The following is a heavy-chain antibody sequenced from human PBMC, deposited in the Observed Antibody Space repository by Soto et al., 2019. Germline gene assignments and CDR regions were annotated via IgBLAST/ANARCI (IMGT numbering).Heavy chain of an antibody. Sequence: ASETLSLTCDVSVEPMTGGSSWGWIRQSPGKGLEWSGSIYYGGTTYYNPSLRSRLAISIDTSKNQFSVRLSAVTAADTALYYCARGWYYFDFWGQGTLVTVSS. V-gene: IGHV4-38-2*01. CDR2: IYYGGTT. CDR1: VEPMTGGSS. CDR3: ARGWYYFDF. J-gene: IGHJ4*02. D-gene: IGHD2-15*01.